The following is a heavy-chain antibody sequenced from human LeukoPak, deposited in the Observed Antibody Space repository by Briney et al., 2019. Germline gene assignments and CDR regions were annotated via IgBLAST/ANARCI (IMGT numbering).Heavy chain of an antibody. V-gene: IGHV1-69*13. D-gene: IGHD3-22*01. CDR3: AIEFSSGYFNWFYA. CDR1: GGTFSSYA. Sequence: GASVKVSCKASGGTFSSYAISWVRQAPGQGLEWMGGIIPIFGTANYAQKFQGRVTITADESTSTAYMELSSLRSEDTAVYYCAIEFSSGYFNWFYAWGQGTLVTVSS. J-gene: IGHJ5*02. CDR2: IIPIFGTA.